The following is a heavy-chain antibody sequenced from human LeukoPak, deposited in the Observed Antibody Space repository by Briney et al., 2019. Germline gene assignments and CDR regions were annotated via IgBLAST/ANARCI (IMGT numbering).Heavy chain of an antibody. V-gene: IGHV4-39*01. CDR1: GGSISSSSYY. Sequence: PSETLSLTCTVSGGSISSSSYYWGWIRQPPGKGLEWIGSIYYSGSTYYNPSLKSRVTISVDTSMNQFSLKLSSVTAADTAVYYCARHAVAASLTGYYWHWFDPWGQGTLVTVSS. CDR2: IYYSGST. CDR3: ARHAVAASLTGYYWHWFDP. D-gene: IGHD3-9*01. J-gene: IGHJ5*02.